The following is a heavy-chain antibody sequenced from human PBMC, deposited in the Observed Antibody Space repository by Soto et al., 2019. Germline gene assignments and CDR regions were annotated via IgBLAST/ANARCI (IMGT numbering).Heavy chain of an antibody. V-gene: IGHV5-51*01. CDR1: GYLFRSNW. J-gene: IGHJ4*02. Sequence: GESLKISCKGSGYLFRSNWIAWVRQMPGKGLEWMGDIYPGDSDTTYSPSFAGQVTMSVDKSINSAYLHWRSLKASDSGIYYCVRRDGAGHTPTNFDLWGQGTMVTVSS. D-gene: IGHD3-9*01. CDR3: VRRDGAGHTPTNFDL. CDR2: IYPGDSDT.